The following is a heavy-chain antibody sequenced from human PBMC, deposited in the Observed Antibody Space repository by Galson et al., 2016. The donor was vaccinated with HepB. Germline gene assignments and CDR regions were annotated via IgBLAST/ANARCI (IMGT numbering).Heavy chain of an antibody. V-gene: IGHV3-48*02. J-gene: IGHJ6*02. CDR3: ARDGQDTRGTITYYYAMDV. D-gene: IGHD5-24*01. CDR2: ISGSGSTI. Sequence: SLRLSCAASGFTFSRYSMNWVRQAPGKGLEWVSFISGSGSTIDYADSVKGRFTISRDNGKNSLYLQMNSLRDDDSAVYYCARDGQDTRGTITYYYAMDVWGQGTTVTVSS. CDR1: GFTFSRYS.